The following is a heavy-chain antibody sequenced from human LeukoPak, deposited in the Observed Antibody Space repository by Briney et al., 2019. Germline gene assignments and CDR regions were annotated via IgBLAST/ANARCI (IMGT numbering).Heavy chain of an antibody. J-gene: IGHJ3*02. Sequence: ASVTVSCKASGYTFTGYYMHWVRQAPGQGLEWMGWINPNSGGTNYAQKFQGRVTMTRDTSISTAYMELSRLRSDDTVVYYCARDDPGYCSGGSCGDDAFDIWGQGTMVTVSS. CDR3: ARDDPGYCSGGSCGDDAFDI. CDR2: INPNSGGT. V-gene: IGHV1-2*02. D-gene: IGHD2-15*01. CDR1: GYTFTGYY.